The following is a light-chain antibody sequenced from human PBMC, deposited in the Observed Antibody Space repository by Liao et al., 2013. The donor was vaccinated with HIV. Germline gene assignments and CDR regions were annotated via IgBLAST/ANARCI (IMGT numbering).Light chain of an antibody. V-gene: IGLV3-25*03. Sequence: SYELTQPPSVSVSPGQTARITCSGDALPKQYAYWYQQKPGQSPVLVVYDDTKRPSGIPERFSGSSSGTTVTLTISGVQAEDEADYYCQSADSSGTVVFGGGTKLTVL. CDR3: QSADSSGTVV. CDR2: DDT. CDR1: ALPKQY. J-gene: IGLJ3*02.